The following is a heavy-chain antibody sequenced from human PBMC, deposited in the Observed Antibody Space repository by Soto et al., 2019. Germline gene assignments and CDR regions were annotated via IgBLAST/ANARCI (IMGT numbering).Heavy chain of an antibody. Sequence: QLQLQESGSGLVKPSQTLSLTCAVSGGSINSGGFSWSWIRQPPGKGLEWIGHIYDSGSTYYNPSLRSRVTISVDRSKNQFSLKMSSVTAADTAVYFCARAGDLFYDSSTYYRAVFDSWGQGIMVTVSS. CDR3: ARAGDLFYDSSTYYRAVFDS. D-gene: IGHD3-22*01. CDR1: GGSINSGGFS. CDR2: IYDSGST. V-gene: IGHV4-30-2*01. J-gene: IGHJ4*02.